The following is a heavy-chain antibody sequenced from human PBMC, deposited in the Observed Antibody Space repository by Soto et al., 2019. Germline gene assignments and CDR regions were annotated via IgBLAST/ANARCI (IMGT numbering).Heavy chain of an antibody. CDR1: GFTFDDYA. Sequence: EVQLVESGGGLVQPGRSLRLSCAASGFTFDDYAMHWVRQAPGKGLEWVSGISWNSGSIGYADSVKGRFTISRDNAKNXXYLQMKSLRAEDTALYYCAKSTGALTGYGGYYFDYWGQGTLVTVSS. CDR3: AKSTGALTGYGGYYFDY. J-gene: IGHJ4*02. D-gene: IGHD3-9*01. V-gene: IGHV3-9*01. CDR2: ISWNSGSI.